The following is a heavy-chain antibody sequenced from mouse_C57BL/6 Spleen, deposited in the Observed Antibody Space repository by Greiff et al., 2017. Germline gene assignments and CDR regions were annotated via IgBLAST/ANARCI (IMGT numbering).Heavy chain of an antibody. CDR2: IWSGGST. Sequence: VQGVESGPGLVQPSQSLSITCTVSGFSLTSYGVHWVRQSPGKGLEWLGVIWSGGSTDYNAAFISRLSISKDNSKSQVFFKMNSLQADDTAIYYCARNRGYYDYDGYFDVWGTGTTVTVSS. CDR3: ARNRGYYDYDGYFDV. D-gene: IGHD2-4*01. CDR1: GFSLTSYG. V-gene: IGHV2-2*01. J-gene: IGHJ1*03.